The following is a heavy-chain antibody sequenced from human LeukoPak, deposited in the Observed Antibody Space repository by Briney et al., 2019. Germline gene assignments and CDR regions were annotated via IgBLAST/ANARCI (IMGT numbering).Heavy chain of an antibody. CDR2: ISYDGGNT. D-gene: IGHD3-22*01. V-gene: IGHV3-30*18. J-gene: IGHJ1*01. CDR1: GFTFSSYV. CDR3: AKDIYYYDSSRYFQH. Sequence: GGSLRLSCAASGFTFSSYVVHWVHQARGKRLEWVVVISYDGGNTYYADSVKGRFTISRDNSKNTLYLQMNSLRAEDTAVYCCAKDIYYYDSSRYFQHWGQGTLFTVSS.